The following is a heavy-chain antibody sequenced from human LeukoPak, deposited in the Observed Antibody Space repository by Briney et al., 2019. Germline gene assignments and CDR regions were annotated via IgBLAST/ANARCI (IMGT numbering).Heavy chain of an antibody. Sequence: ASVKVSCKASGYTFTSYYMHWVRQAPGQGLEWMGIINPSGGSTSYAQKFQGRVTMTRDTSTSTVYTELSSLRSEDTAVYYCARYSDYGASGWYFDLWGRGTLVTVSS. CDR1: GYTFTSYY. V-gene: IGHV1-46*01. CDR3: ARYSDYGASGWYFDL. CDR2: INPSGGST. J-gene: IGHJ2*01. D-gene: IGHD4-17*01.